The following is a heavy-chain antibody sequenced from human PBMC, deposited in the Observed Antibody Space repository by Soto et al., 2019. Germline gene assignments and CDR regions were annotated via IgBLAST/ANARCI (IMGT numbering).Heavy chain of an antibody. CDR3: APSEAYGDHARAFDI. CDR2: ISGSGGRI. CDR1: GFTFSTYA. D-gene: IGHD4-17*01. Sequence: PGGSLRLSCAASGFTFSTYAMAWVRQAPGQGLEWVSGISGSGGRIYYADSVQGRFTISRDNSKNTLYVQMNSLRAEDTAIYYCAPSEAYGDHARAFDIWGQGTMVTVSS. V-gene: IGHV3-23*01. J-gene: IGHJ3*02.